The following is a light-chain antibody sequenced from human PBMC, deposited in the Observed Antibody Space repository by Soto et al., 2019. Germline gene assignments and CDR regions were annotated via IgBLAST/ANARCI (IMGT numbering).Light chain of an antibody. J-gene: IGLJ1*01. Sequence: QSALTQPASVSGSPGQSITISCTGTSNDVGGSNYVSWYQQHPGQAPKLIIYEVSDRPSGVSHRFSGSKSGNTASLTISGLQVEDAADYYCSSYTTSYFYVFGPGTKVTVL. V-gene: IGLV2-14*01. CDR3: SSYTTSYFYV. CDR1: SNDVGGSNY. CDR2: EVS.